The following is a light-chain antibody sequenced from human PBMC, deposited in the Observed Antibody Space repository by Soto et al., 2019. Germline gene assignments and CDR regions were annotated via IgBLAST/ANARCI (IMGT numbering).Light chain of an antibody. Sequence: QSVLTQPASVSGSPGQSITISFTGTSSDVGNYNYVSWYQQHPGKAPKLMIHDVSNRPSGVSNRFSGSKSGNTASLTISGLQAEDEADYYCSSYTSSSTYVFGTGTKVTVL. J-gene: IGLJ1*01. CDR2: DVS. V-gene: IGLV2-14*01. CDR3: SSYTSSSTYV. CDR1: SSDVGNYNY.